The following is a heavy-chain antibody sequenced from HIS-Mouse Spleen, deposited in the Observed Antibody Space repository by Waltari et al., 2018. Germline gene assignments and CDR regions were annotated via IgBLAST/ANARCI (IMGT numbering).Heavy chain of an antibody. D-gene: IGHD6-13*01. V-gene: IGHV4-39*07. CDR1: GGSISSSSYY. CDR2: IYYSGST. CDR3: AREIPYSSSWYDWYFDL. J-gene: IGHJ2*01. Sequence: QLQLQESGPGLVKPSETLSLTCTVSGGSISSSSYYWGWIRQPPGEGLWWIGGIYYSGSTYHTPSLKSRVTISVDTSKNQFSLKLSSVTAADTAVYYCAREIPYSSSWYDWYFDLWGRGTLVTVSS.